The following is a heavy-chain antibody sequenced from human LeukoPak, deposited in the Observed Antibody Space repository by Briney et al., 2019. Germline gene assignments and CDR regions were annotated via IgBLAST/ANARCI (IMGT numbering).Heavy chain of an antibody. CDR1: GGSFSGYY. D-gene: IGHD3-10*01. Sequence: SETLSLTCAVYGGSFSGYYWSWIRQPPGKGLEWIGEITHSGSTNYNPSLKSRVTISVDTSKNQFSLKLSSVTAADTAVYYCARGRYYGSGSYYNVLDLDYWGQGTLVTVSS. J-gene: IGHJ4*02. CDR3: ARGRYYGSGSYYNVLDLDY. V-gene: IGHV4-34*01. CDR2: ITHSGST.